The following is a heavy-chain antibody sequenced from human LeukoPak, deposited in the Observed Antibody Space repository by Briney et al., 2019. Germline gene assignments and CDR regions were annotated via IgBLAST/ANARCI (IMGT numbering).Heavy chain of an antibody. CDR1: GGTFSSYT. V-gene: IGHV1-69*02. CDR2: IIPILGIP. CDR3: ARGSTQDFGTMIEGEGFDP. D-gene: IGHD3-22*01. J-gene: IGHJ5*02. Sequence: GSSVKVSCKASGGTFSSYTINWVRQAPGQGLEWMGRIIPILGIPNYAHKFQGRVTITADKSTSTACMELSSLRSEDTAVYYCARGSTQDFGTMIEGEGFDPWGQGTLVTVSS.